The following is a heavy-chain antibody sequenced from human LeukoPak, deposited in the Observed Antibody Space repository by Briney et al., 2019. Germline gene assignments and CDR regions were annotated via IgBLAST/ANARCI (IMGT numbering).Heavy chain of an antibody. Sequence: PSETLSLTCVVYGGSFSGYHWSWIRQSPGKGLEWIGEINHRGSTNYNPSLKRRVTISVDTSKNQISLKVRSATAADTAVYYCARTTEDCSSTSCYQYWFDPWGQGTLVTVSS. CDR1: GGSFSGYH. D-gene: IGHD2-2*01. CDR2: INHRGST. V-gene: IGHV4-34*01. CDR3: ARTTEDCSSTSCYQYWFDP. J-gene: IGHJ5*02.